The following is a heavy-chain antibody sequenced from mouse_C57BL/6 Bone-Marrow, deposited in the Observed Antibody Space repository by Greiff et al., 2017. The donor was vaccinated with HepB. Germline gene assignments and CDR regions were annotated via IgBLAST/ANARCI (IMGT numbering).Heavy chain of an antibody. CDR1: GYTFTNYL. CDR3: ARHYYSWFAY. V-gene: IGHV1-54*01. Sequence: QVQLQQSGAELVRPGTSVKVSCKASGYTFTNYLIEWVKQRPGQGLEWIGVINPGGGGTNYNEKFKGKATLTADKSSSTAYMQLSSLTSEDSAVFFCARHYYSWFAYWGQGTLVTVSA. J-gene: IGHJ3*01. D-gene: IGHD1-2*01. CDR2: INPGGGGT.